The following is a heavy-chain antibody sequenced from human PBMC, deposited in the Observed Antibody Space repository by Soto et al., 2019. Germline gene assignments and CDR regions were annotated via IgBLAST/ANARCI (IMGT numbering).Heavy chain of an antibody. CDR2: TSYDGSNK. J-gene: IGHJ1*01. CDR3: AGGGTTGGLDV. CDR1: GFTFRSYV. Sequence: QVQLVESGGGVVQPGTSLRVSCVGSGFTFRSYVIHWVRQAPGKGLEWVALTSYDGSNKYYGDSVRGRFTISRDNSRNTVDLQMDSLSLEVTALYYCAGGGTTGGLDVWGQGTLVSVSS. V-gene: IGHV3-30*19. D-gene: IGHD3-16*01.